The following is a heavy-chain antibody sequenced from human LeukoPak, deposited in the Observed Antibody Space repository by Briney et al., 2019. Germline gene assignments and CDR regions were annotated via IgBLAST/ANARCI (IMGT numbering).Heavy chain of an antibody. Sequence: GGSLRLXCAASGFTFSSYSMNWVRQAPGKGLEWVSYISSSGSTIYYADSVKGRFTISRDNAKNSLYLQMNSLRAEDTAVYYCARATDYSSGWYYFDYWGQGTLVTVSS. D-gene: IGHD6-19*01. CDR2: ISSSGSTI. CDR3: ARATDYSSGWYYFDY. V-gene: IGHV3-48*04. CDR1: GFTFSSYS. J-gene: IGHJ4*02.